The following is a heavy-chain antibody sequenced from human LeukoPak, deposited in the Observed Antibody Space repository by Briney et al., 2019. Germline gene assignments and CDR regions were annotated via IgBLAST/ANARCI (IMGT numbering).Heavy chain of an antibody. V-gene: IGHV1-18*01. CDR3: ARVVDSGYDEYSSGRGVGNWFDP. J-gene: IGHJ5*02. D-gene: IGHD5-12*01. Sequence: GASVKVSCKASGYTFTSYGISWVRQAPGQGLEWMEWISAYNGNTNYAQKLQGRVTMTTDTSTSTAYMELRSLRSDDTAVYYCARVVDSGYDEYSSGRGVGNWFDPWGQGTLVTVSS. CDR2: ISAYNGNT. CDR1: GYTFTSYG.